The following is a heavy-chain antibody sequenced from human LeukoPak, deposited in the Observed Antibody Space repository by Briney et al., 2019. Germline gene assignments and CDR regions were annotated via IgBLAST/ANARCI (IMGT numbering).Heavy chain of an antibody. Sequence: PGGSLRLSCAASGFTFSSYSMNWVRQAPGKGLEWVSSISSSSSYIYYADSVKGRFTISRDNAKNSLYLQMNSLRAEDTAVYYCAREPGSIAYCGGDCYSGQDYWGQGTLVTVSS. CDR2: ISSSSSYI. V-gene: IGHV3-21*01. CDR3: AREPGSIAYCGGDCYSGQDY. CDR1: GFTFSSYS. J-gene: IGHJ4*02. D-gene: IGHD2-21*02.